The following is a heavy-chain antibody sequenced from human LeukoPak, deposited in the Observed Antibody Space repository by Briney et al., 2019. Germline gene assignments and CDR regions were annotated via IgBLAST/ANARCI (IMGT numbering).Heavy chain of an antibody. J-gene: IGHJ3*02. CDR1: GFTFSSYA. Sequence: GGSLRLSCAASGFTFSSYAIHWVRQAPGKGLEWVAVIWYDGSNDYYADSVKGRFSISRDNSKNMVLLQMNSLRAEDTAVYYCAREAVCSGGSCYRGPFDIWGQGTMVTVSS. D-gene: IGHD2-15*01. V-gene: IGHV3-33*01. CDR2: IWYDGSND. CDR3: AREAVCSGGSCYRGPFDI.